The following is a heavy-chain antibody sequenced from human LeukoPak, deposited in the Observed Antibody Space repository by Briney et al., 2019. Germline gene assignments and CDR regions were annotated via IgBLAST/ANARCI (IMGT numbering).Heavy chain of an antibody. Sequence: GASVKVSCKASGYTFTGYYMHWVRQAPGQGLEWMGIINPSGGSTSYAQKFQGRVTMTRDTSTSTVYMELSSLRSEDTAVYYCARVEIGNGGSYGGPTGYFDYWGQGTLVTVSS. D-gene: IGHD1-26*01. CDR2: INPSGGST. V-gene: IGHV1-46*01. CDR1: GYTFTGYY. J-gene: IGHJ4*02. CDR3: ARVEIGNGGSYGGPTGYFDY.